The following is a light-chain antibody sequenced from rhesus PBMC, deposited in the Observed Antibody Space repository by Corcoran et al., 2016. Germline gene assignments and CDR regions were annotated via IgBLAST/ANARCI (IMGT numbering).Light chain of an antibody. J-gene: IGKJ4*01. Sequence: DIQMTQSPSSLSASVGETVTITCRASQGINNYLGWYQQKPGKPPKPLLFYASSLGTGVPSRFSGSGSGADYTLTISSLQPDDIATYYCQQYSNSPLTFGGGTKVEIK. V-gene: IGKV1-66*01. CDR2: YAS. CDR3: QQYSNSPLT. CDR1: QGINNY.